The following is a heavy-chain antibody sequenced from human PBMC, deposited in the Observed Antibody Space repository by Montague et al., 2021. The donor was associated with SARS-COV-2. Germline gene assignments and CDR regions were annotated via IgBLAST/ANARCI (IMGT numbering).Heavy chain of an antibody. Sequence: SETLSLTCAVYGESFSEYIWNWIRQPPGKGLELIGEINHRGLTKYNPSLNSRVTLSVGTSRNQFSLKLNSVAAADTAMYYCVRSVGRRGTLYSSGWSKYPFDFWGQGILVTVSS. J-gene: IGHJ4*02. CDR2: INHRGLT. V-gene: IGHV4-34*01. CDR3: VRSVGRRGTLYSSGWSKYPFDF. D-gene: IGHD6-19*01. CDR1: GESFSEYI.